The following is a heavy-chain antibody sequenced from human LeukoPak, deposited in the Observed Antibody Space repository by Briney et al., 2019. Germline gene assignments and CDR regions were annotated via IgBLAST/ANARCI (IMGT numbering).Heavy chain of an antibody. Sequence: SETLSLTCAVYGGSFSGYYWSWSRQPPGKGLEWIGEINHSGSTNYNPSLKSRATISVDTSKNQFSLKLSSVTAADTAVYYCARIRSVVVVAARSSGYYYGMDVWGQGTTVTVSS. D-gene: IGHD2-15*01. CDR1: GGSFSGYY. V-gene: IGHV4-34*01. CDR3: ARIRSVVVVAARSSGYYYGMDV. J-gene: IGHJ6*02. CDR2: INHSGST.